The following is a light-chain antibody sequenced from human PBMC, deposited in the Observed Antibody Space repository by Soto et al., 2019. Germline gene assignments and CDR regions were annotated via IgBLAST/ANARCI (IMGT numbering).Light chain of an antibody. CDR2: GAS. CDR1: QSVSSSY. Sequence: EIVLTQSPGTLSLFGGETATLSWRASQSVSSSYLAWYQQKPGQAPRLLIYGASSRATGIPDRFSGSGSGTDFTLTISRLEPEDFAVYYCQQYGSSPWTFGHGSKVDIK. CDR3: QQYGSSPWT. V-gene: IGKV3-20*01. J-gene: IGKJ1*01.